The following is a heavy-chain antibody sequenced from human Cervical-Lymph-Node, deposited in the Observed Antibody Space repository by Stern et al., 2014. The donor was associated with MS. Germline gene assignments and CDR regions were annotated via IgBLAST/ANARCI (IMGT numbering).Heavy chain of an antibody. Sequence: VQLVESGAEVKKPGSSVKVSCKASGGTFSSYAISWVRQAPGQGLEWMGGIIPIFGTANYAQKLQGRVTITADESTSPAYMELSSLRYGDTAVYYCAREYNWNDRYYGMDVWGQGTTVTVSS. J-gene: IGHJ6*02. D-gene: IGHD1-20*01. CDR1: GGTFSSYA. CDR2: IIPIFGTA. V-gene: IGHV1-69*01. CDR3: AREYNWNDRYYGMDV.